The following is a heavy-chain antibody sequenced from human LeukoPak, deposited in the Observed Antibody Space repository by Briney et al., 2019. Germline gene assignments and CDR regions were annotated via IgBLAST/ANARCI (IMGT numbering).Heavy chain of an antibody. Sequence: ASVKVSCKASGYSFTSYGISWVRQAPGQGLEWMGWISAYNGNTNYAQKLQGRVTMTTDTSTSTAYMELRSLRSDDTAVYYCAREAYYYDSSGYAFDIWGQGTMVTVSS. J-gene: IGHJ3*02. CDR2: ISAYNGNT. CDR1: GYSFTSYG. D-gene: IGHD3-22*01. V-gene: IGHV1-18*01. CDR3: AREAYYYDSSGYAFDI.